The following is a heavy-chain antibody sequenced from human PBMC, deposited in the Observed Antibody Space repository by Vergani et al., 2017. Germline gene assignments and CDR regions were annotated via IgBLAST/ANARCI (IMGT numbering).Heavy chain of an antibody. Sequence: QVQLQESGPGLVKPSETLSLTCTVSGASISRYYWSWIRQPPGKGLEWIGYIYYRGSTNYNPSLKSRVTMSVDTSKNQFSLKLSSVTAADTAVYYCARGWQWTERGADAFDIWGQGTMVTVSS. J-gene: IGHJ3*02. CDR1: GASISRYY. V-gene: IGHV4-59*01. D-gene: IGHD6-19*01. CDR3: ARGWQWTERGADAFDI. CDR2: IYYRGST.